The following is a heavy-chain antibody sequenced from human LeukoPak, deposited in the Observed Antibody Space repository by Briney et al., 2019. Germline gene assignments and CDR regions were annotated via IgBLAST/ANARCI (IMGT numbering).Heavy chain of an antibody. J-gene: IGHJ4*02. V-gene: IGHV1-46*01. Sequence: GASVKVSCKASGYTFTNYWIYWVRQAPGQGLEWMGIINPSGGSTNYAQRFQGRATMTRDTSTNTVYMDLSSLRSEDTAVYYCARDQRGWQQLVLALDYWGQGTLVTVSS. CDR2: INPSGGST. D-gene: IGHD6-13*01. CDR3: ARDQRGWQQLVLALDY. CDR1: GYTFTNYW.